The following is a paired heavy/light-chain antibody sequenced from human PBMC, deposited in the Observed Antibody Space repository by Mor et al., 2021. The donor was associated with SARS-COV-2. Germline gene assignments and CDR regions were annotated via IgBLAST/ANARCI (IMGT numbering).Light chain of an antibody. CDR2: RND. V-gene: IGLV1-47*01. CDR1: TSNIVSNY. CDR3: AAWDDSLSGYV. Sequence: QSVLAQPPSASGTPGQRVTISCSGSTSNIVSNYVHWYQHLPGTAPKLLIYRNDQWPSGVPDRFSGSKSGTSASLAISGLRSEDEAEYYCAAWDDSLSGYVFGTGTKVTVL. J-gene: IGLJ1*01.
Heavy chain of an antibody. J-gene: IGHJ2*01. CDR1: GFTLGGHA. CDR2: ISGGGGTT. CDR3: AKDTTTLIGSGFDL. D-gene: IGHD3-10*01. V-gene: IGHV3-23*01. Sequence: EVQLLESGGGLVQRGGSLRLSCVVSGFTLGGHAMSWVRQAPGKGLEWVSAISGGGGTTSYADSVKGRFTISRDTSENTLYLQMGGLRAEDTAIYYCAKDTTTLIGSGFDLWGRGTLVTVSS.